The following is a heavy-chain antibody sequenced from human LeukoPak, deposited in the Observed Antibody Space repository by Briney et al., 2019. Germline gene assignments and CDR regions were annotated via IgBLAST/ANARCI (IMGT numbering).Heavy chain of an antibody. CDR3: ARAFYYGSGSYYNVDAFDI. CDR1: GGTFSSYA. D-gene: IGHD3-10*01. CDR2: IIPIFGTA. J-gene: IGHJ3*02. V-gene: IGHV1-69*13. Sequence: SVKVSCKASGGTFSSYAISWVRQAPGQGLEWMGGIIPIFGTANYAQKFQGRVTITADESTSTAYMELSSLRSEDTAVYYCARAFYYGSGSYYNVDAFDIWGQGTMVTVSS.